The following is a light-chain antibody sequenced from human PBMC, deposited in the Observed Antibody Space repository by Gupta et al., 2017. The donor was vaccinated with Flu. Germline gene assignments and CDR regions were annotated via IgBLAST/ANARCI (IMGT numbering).Light chain of an antibody. V-gene: IGLV2-23*02. Sequence: HSALTQPASVSGSPGQSTSISCTGTSSDVGNYNLVSWYKPHHDKAPKLMIYEVRKRPSGVSRRFSGSKSGSVASLTISVLQAEDEAYYYCCSYVGGSSWVFGGGTKLTVL. CDR2: EVR. CDR3: CSYVGGSSWV. J-gene: IGLJ3*02. CDR1: SSDVGNYNL.